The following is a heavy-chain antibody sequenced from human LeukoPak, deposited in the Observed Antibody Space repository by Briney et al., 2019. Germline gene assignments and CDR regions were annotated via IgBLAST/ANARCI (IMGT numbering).Heavy chain of an antibody. D-gene: IGHD3-22*01. CDR2: IYYSGST. J-gene: IGHJ4*02. CDR3: ARAPGYGYDSSGYLFDY. Sequence: SETLSLTCTVSGGSISSYYWSWIRQPPGKGLEWIGYIYYSGSTNYNPSLKSRVTISVDTSKNQFSLKLSSVTAADTAVYYYARAPGYGYDSSGYLFDYWGQGTLVTVSS. V-gene: IGHV4-59*12. CDR1: GGSISSYY.